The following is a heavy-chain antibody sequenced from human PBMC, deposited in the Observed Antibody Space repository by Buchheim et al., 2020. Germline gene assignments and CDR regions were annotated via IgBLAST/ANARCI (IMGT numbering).Heavy chain of an antibody. V-gene: IGHV3-30*18. CDR3: AKVTRGPRSVTIFSLYYYGMDV. CDR2: ISYDGSNK. J-gene: IGHJ6*02. D-gene: IGHD4-17*01. CDR1: GFTFSSYG. Sequence: QVQLVESGGGVVQPGRSLRLSCAASGFTFSSYGMHWVRQAPGKGLEWVAVISYDGSNKYYADSVKGRFTISRDNSKNTLYLQMNSLGAEDTAVYYCAKVTRGPRSVTIFSLYYYGMDVWGQGTT.